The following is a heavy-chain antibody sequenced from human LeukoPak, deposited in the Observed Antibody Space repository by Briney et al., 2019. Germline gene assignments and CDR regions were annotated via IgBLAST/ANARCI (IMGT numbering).Heavy chain of an antibody. D-gene: IGHD5-18*01. CDR3: ARDTAMVLFDY. V-gene: IGHV4-4*07. CDR2: IYTSGST. Sequence: SETLSLTCAVYGGSFSGYYWSWIRQPAGKGLEWIGRIYTSGSTNYNPSLKSRVTMSVDTSKNQFSLKLSSVTAADTAVYYCARDTAMVLFDYWGQGTLVTVSS. CDR1: GGSFSGYY. J-gene: IGHJ4*02.